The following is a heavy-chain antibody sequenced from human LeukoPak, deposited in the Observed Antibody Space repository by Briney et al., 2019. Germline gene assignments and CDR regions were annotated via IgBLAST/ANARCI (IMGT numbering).Heavy chain of an antibody. D-gene: IGHD6-6*01. CDR2: ISSSSSYI. CDR1: GLTFSSFS. V-gene: IGHV3-21*01. Sequence: GGSLRLSCAASGLTFSSFSMNWVRKAPGKGLKWVSSISSSSSYIYYADSVKGRFTISRDNAKNSLYLQMNSLRAEDTAVYYCARAESIEGAIDYWGQGTLVTVSS. CDR3: ARAESIEGAIDY. J-gene: IGHJ4*02.